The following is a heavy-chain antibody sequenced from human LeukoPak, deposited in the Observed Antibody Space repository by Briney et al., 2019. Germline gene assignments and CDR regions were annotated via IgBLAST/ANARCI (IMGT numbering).Heavy chain of an antibody. D-gene: IGHD2-15*01. CDR1: GFTFRRYG. CDR2: IRNDGSGQ. V-gene: IGHV3-30*02. Sequence: PGGSLRLSCAASGFTFRRYGMHWVRQAPGEGLEWVAFIRNDGSGQYYADSVTGRFTISRDNSKNALYLQMNSLRPEETAVYYCAKVLEYCSGGSCYSEGAFDIWGQGTMVTVSS. CDR3: AKVLEYCSGGSCYSEGAFDI. J-gene: IGHJ3*02.